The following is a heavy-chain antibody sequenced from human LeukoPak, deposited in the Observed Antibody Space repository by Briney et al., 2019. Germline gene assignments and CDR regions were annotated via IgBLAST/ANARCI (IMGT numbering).Heavy chain of an antibody. J-gene: IGHJ3*02. Sequence: RGSLRLSCAASGFTFSNFAMDWVRQPPGKGLEWLSAISTGGDRTYYADSVKGRFTTSRDNSRNTLYLQLNSLRAEDTALYYCAKGHDSSGYYYFAFDIWGQGTMVTVSS. D-gene: IGHD3-22*01. CDR2: ISTGGDRT. CDR3: AKGHDSSGYYYFAFDI. V-gene: IGHV3-23*01. CDR1: GFTFSNFA.